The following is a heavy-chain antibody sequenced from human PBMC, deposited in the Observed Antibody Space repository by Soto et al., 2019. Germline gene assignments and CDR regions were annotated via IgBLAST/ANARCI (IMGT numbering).Heavy chain of an antibody. D-gene: IGHD1-7*01. CDR1: GGSFSDAF. CDR3: ARAPRELLAEGPLFLYYYYGLDV. J-gene: IGHJ6*02. Sequence: QVHLQQWGAGLLKPSGTLSLTCAVSGGSFSDAFWSWVRQSPGRGLEWIGEGFHTGNTNYNPSLKSRVALSVGTAKYQFSLRLTSVPAADSAVYYCARAPRELLAEGPLFLYYYYGLDVWGQGTTVTVSS. CDR2: GFHTGNT. V-gene: IGHV4-34*12.